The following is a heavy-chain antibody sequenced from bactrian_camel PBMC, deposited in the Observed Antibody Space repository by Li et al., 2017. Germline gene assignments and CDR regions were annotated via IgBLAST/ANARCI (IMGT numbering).Heavy chain of an antibody. CDR2: IYTGDGST. CDR1: GYTFSRIC. J-gene: IGHJ4*01. CDR3: AAARAST. V-gene: IGHV3S1*01. Sequence: HVQLVESGGGSVQAGGSLRLSCDSSGYTFSRICMGWFRQASGKEREGVAVIYTGDGSTHVANSAAGRSVISQDGIENTLFLQMNNLEPEDTAMYYCAAARASTGARLPRSPSP.